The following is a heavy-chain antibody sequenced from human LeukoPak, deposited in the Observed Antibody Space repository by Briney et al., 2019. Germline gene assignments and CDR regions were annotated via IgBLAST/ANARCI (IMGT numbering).Heavy chain of an antibody. CDR1: GGSFSGYY. Sequence: PSETLSLTCAVYGGSFSGYYWSWIRQPPGKGLEWIGEINHSGSTNYNPSLKSRVTISVDTSKNQFSLKLSSVTAADTAVYYCARDPTDHDYGDYGGDYRGQGTLVTVSS. CDR2: INHSGST. CDR3: ARDPTDHDYGDYGGDY. D-gene: IGHD4-17*01. J-gene: IGHJ4*02. V-gene: IGHV4-34*01.